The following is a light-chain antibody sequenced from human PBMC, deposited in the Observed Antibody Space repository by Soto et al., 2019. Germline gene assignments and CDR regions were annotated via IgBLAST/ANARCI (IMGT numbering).Light chain of an antibody. CDR3: QQRSNWPLT. CDR2: DAS. V-gene: IGKV3-11*01. Sequence: EIVLTQSPATLSLSPGERAALSCRASQSVSSHLAWYQQKPGQAPRLLIYDASNRATGIPARFSGSGSGTEFTLIISSLEPEDLAVYYCQQRSNWPLTFVGGTKVEIK. J-gene: IGKJ4*01. CDR1: QSVSSH.